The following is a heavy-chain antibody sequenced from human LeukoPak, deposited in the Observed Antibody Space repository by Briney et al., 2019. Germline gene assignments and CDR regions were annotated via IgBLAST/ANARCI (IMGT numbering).Heavy chain of an antibody. CDR3: TRGASMNRGIIIYYFDY. CDR1: GYTLTEFS. Sequence: ASVKVSCKVSGYTLTEFSMHWVRQAPGKGLEWMGGFDPEDGTTIYAQKFQGRVTMTEDTSTDTAYMELSRLTSEDAAIYYCTRGASMNRGIIIYYFDYWGQGTLVTVSS. D-gene: IGHD3-10*01. CDR2: FDPEDGTT. V-gene: IGHV1-24*01. J-gene: IGHJ4*02.